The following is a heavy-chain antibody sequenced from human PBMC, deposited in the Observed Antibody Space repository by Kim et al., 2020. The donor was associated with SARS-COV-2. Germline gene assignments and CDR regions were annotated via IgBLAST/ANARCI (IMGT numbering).Heavy chain of an antibody. V-gene: IGHV1-69*13. CDR2: IIPIFGTA. J-gene: IGHJ4*02. D-gene: IGHD4-17*01. CDR1: GGTFSSYA. CDR3: ARVVADYGDIPVPI. Sequence: SVKVSCKASGGTFSSYAISWVRQAPGQGLEWMGGIIPIFGTANYAQKFQGRVTITADESTSTAYMELSSLRSEDTAVYYCARVVADYGDIPVPIWGQGTLVTVSS.